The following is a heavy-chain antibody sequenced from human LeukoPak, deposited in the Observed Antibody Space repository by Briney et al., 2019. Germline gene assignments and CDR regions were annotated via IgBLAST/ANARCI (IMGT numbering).Heavy chain of an antibody. CDR1: GFTFSSYW. J-gene: IGHJ4*02. CDR2: INSDGGST. V-gene: IGHV3-74*01. Sequence: PGGSLRLSCTASGFTFSSYWMHWGRQAPRKGLVWVSRINSDGGSTSYADSVKGRFTISRDNAKNTLYLQMNSLRAEDTAVYYCARRIQGMAPYYFDYWGQGTLVTVSS. CDR3: ARRIQGMAPYYFDY. D-gene: IGHD5-24*01.